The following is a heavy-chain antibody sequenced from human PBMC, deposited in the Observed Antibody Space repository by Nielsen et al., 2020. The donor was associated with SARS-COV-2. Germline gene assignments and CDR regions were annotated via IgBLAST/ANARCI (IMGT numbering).Heavy chain of an antibody. CDR2: IWYDGSNK. CDR1: GFTFSSYG. D-gene: IGHD4-23*01. Sequence: SLRLSCAASGFTFSSYGMHWVRQAPGKGLEWVAVIWYDGSNKYYADSVKGRFTISRDNSKNTLYLQMNSLRAEDTAVYYCAREYMVYGGTSGGDAFDIWGQGTMVTVSS. V-gene: IGHV3-33*01. J-gene: IGHJ3*02. CDR3: AREYMVYGGTSGGDAFDI.